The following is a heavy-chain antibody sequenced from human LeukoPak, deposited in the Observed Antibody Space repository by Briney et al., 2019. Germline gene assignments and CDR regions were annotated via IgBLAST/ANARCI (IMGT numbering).Heavy chain of an antibody. V-gene: IGHV1-8*01. CDR2: MNPNSGNT. Sequence: ASVKVSCKASGYTFTSYDINWVRQATGQGLEWMGWMNPNSGNTGYAQKFQGRVTMTRNTSISTAYMELSSLRSEDTAVYYCARAQKTRSYSSSWYPGYWGQGTLVTVSS. D-gene: IGHD6-13*01. J-gene: IGHJ4*02. CDR3: ARAQKTRSYSSSWYPGY. CDR1: GYTFTSYD.